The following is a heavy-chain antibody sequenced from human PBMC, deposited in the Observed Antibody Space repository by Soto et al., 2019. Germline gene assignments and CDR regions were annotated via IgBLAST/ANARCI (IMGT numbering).Heavy chain of an antibody. CDR2: IIPIFGTA. CDR3: ARTMYYYGSGSYPYYFDY. D-gene: IGHD3-10*01. J-gene: IGHJ4*02. CDR1: GGTFSSYA. V-gene: IGHV1-69*13. Sequence: GASVKVSCKASGGTFSSYAISWVRQAPGQGLEWMGGIIPIFGTANYAQKFQGRVTITADESTSTAYMELSSLRSEDTAVYYCARTMYYYGSGSYPYYFDYWGQGXLVTVYS.